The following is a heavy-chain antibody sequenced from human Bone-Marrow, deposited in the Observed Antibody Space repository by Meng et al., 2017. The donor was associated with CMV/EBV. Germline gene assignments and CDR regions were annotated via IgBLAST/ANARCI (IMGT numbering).Heavy chain of an antibody. Sequence: GGSLRLSCEVSGFPFSSYWMTWVRQAPGKGLEWVANIKQDGSEKYYVDSVKGRFTISRDNAKNSLYLQMNSLRAEDTAVYYCARTWIQLWLPLGMDVWGQGTTVTVSS. CDR3: ARTWIQLWLPLGMDV. V-gene: IGHV3-7*01. D-gene: IGHD5-18*01. CDR1: GFPFSSYW. J-gene: IGHJ6*02. CDR2: IKQDGSEK.